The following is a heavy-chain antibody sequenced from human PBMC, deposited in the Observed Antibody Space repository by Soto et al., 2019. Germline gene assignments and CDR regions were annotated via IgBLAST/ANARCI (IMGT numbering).Heavy chain of an antibody. V-gene: IGHV3-30*18. D-gene: IGHD5-18*01. CDR1: GFIFNDYG. CDR3: VKGDLDTAVANSPDAFDF. CDR2: ISYDGDNK. J-gene: IGHJ3*01. Sequence: GGSLRLSCEVSGFIFNDYGMHWVRQAPGKGLDWVAVISYDGDNKYYAQSVKGRFTISRDNSKNTLFLNMDSLRPEDTAVYHCVKGDLDTAVANSPDAFDFWGPGTMVTVSS.